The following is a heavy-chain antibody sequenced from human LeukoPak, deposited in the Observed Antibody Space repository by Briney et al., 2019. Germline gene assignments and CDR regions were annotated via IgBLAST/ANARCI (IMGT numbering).Heavy chain of an antibody. J-gene: IGHJ4*02. V-gene: IGHV3-21*01. CDR1: GFTFSSYS. D-gene: IGHD3-22*01. CDR2: ISSSSSYM. CDR3: ARESPGGYYDSSGYYYPPFDY. Sequence: GGSLRLSCAASGFTFSSYSMNWVRQAPGKGLEWVSSISSSSSYMYYADSVKGRFTISRDNAKNSLYLQMNSLRAEDTAVYYCARESPGGYYDSSGYYYPPFDYWGQGTLVTVSS.